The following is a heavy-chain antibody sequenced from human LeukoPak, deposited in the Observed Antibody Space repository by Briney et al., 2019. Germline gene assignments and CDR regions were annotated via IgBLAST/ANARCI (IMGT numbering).Heavy chain of an antibody. CDR2: IYYSGST. J-gene: IGHJ3*02. Sequence: SETLSLTCTVPVGSISSYYWSWIRRPPGKGLGWSGYIYYSGSTNYNPSLKSRVTISVDTSKNQFSLKLSSVTAADTAVYYCARYQPFYDILTGYYPDAFDIWGQGTMVTVSS. CDR1: VGSISSYY. CDR3: ARYQPFYDILTGYYPDAFDI. V-gene: IGHV4-59*08. D-gene: IGHD3-9*01.